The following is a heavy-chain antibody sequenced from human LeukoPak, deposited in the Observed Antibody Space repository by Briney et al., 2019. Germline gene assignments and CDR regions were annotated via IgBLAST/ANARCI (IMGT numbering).Heavy chain of an antibody. Sequence: SGTLSLTCTVSGGSITGYYWSWIRQPPGKGLEWIGYIYYSGSTSYNPSLKSRVTISLDTSKNQFSLKLRSVTAADTAVYYCARPHSSGWYGGFDIWGQGTMVTVSS. CDR2: IYYSGST. J-gene: IGHJ3*02. CDR3: ARPHSSGWYGGFDI. D-gene: IGHD6-19*01. CDR1: GGSITGYY. V-gene: IGHV4-59*08.